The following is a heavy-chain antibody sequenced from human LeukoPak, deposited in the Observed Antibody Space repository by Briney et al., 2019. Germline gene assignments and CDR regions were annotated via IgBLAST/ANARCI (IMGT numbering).Heavy chain of an antibody. CDR3: ARGLLPRYCSSTSCSNWFDP. CDR2: IIPILGIA. J-gene: IGHJ5*02. CDR1: GYTFTGYY. D-gene: IGHD2-2*01. V-gene: IGHV1-69*04. Sequence: SVEVSCKASGYTFTGYYMHWVRQAPGQGLEWMGRIIPILGIANYAQKFQGRVTITADKSTSTAYMELSSLRSEDTAVYYCARGLLPRYCSSTSCSNWFDPWGQGTLVTVSS.